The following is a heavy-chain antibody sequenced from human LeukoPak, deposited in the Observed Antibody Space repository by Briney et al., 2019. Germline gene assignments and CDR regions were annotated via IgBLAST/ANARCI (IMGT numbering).Heavy chain of an antibody. Sequence: SDTLSLTCTVSGGSISSHYWSWIRQPPGKGLEWIGYMYHSGSTNYNPSLKSRVTISVDTSKNQFSLKLSSVTAADTAVYYCARDFYDYVWGTNAFDIWGQGTMVTVSS. J-gene: IGHJ3*02. V-gene: IGHV4-59*11. CDR2: MYHSGST. CDR3: ARDFYDYVWGTNAFDI. D-gene: IGHD3-16*01. CDR1: GGSISSHY.